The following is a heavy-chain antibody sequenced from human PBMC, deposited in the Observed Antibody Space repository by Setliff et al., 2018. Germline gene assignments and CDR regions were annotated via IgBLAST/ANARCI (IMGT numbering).Heavy chain of an antibody. CDR1: GFTFSSYA. CDR3: AKDRVGGYYDSSGKKRKNWSRGSSFDY. J-gene: IGHJ4*02. CDR2: ISYDGSNK. D-gene: IGHD3-22*01. V-gene: IGHV3-30-3*01. Sequence: GGSLRLSCAASGFTFSSYAMHWVRQAPGKGLEWVAVISYDGSNKYYADSVKGRFTISRDNSKNTLYLQMNSLRAEDTAVYYCAKDRVGGYYDSSGKKRKNWSRGSSFDYWGQGTLVTVSS.